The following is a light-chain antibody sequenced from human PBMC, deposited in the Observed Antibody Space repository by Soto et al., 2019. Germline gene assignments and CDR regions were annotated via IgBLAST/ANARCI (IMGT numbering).Light chain of an antibody. Sequence: DIPMTQSPSTLSASVGDRVTITCRAIQSISSWLAWYQQKPGKAPELLIYQASSLESGVPSRFSGSGSGTEFTLTISSLQPDDLATYYCQQYNDYPWTFGQGTKVEIK. V-gene: IGKV1-5*03. CDR3: QQYNDYPWT. CDR2: QAS. J-gene: IGKJ1*01. CDR1: QSISSW.